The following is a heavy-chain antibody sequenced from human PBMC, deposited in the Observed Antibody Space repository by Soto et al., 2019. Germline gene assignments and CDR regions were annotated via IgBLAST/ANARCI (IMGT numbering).Heavy chain of an antibody. D-gene: IGHD6-13*01. V-gene: IGHV4-59*11. CDR3: ARVLGGSWSHVDY. CDR2: MHHSGST. J-gene: IGHJ4*02. CDR1: GVSITSHY. Sequence: PSETLSLTCTVSGVSITSHYWSWIRQSPGKGLEWIAYMHHSGSTNYNPSLKSRVTVSIDTSKSQVSLRLSSVTAADTAVYYCARVLGGSWSHVDYWGQGTLVTVSS.